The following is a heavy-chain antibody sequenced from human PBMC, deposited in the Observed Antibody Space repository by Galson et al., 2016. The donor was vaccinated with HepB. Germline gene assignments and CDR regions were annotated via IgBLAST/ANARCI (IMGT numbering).Heavy chain of an antibody. CDR3: AKAPYSNLLDY. CDR2: ISWNRGSI. V-gene: IGHV3-9*01. CDR1: GFTFDDYA. D-gene: IGHD4-11*01. J-gene: IGHJ4*02. Sequence: SLRLSCATSGFTFDDYAMHWVRQAPGKGLEWVSGISWNRGSIGYADSVKGRFTISRDNAKNSLYLQMNSLRAEDTAFYYCAKAPYSNLLDYWGQGTLVTVSS.